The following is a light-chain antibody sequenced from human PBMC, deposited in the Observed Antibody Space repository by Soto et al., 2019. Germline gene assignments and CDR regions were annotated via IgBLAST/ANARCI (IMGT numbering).Light chain of an antibody. V-gene: IGLV3-9*01. CDR1: NIVRKN. J-gene: IGLJ3*02. CDR3: QVLDSITYWM. CDR2: RVS. Sequence: SFELTQPLSVSVALGQTARITCGGNNIVRKNVHWYQQKPGQAPVLVIYRVSNRPSGIPERFSGSNSGNTATLTISRAQGGDEADYYCQVLDSITYWMFAGGTQLTVL.